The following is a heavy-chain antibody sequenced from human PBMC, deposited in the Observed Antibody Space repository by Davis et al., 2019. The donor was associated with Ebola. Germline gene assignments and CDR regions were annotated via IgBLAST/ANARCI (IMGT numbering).Heavy chain of an antibody. CDR2: ISSSGSTI. D-gene: IGHD6-19*01. CDR3: AGGKGARAGRYYYYGMDV. CDR1: GFTFSDYY. J-gene: IGHJ6*04. V-gene: IGHV3-11*01. Sequence: GESLKISCAASGFTFSDYYMSWNRQAPGKGLEWVSYISSSGSTIYYADSVKGRFTISRDNAKNSLYLQMNSLRAEDTAVYYCAGGKGARAGRYYYYGMDVWGKGTTVTVSS.